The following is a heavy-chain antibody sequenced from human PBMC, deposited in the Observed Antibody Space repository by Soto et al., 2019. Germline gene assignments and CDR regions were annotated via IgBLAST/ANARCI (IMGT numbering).Heavy chain of an antibody. D-gene: IGHD5-12*01. CDR2: IWYDGSNK. CDR3: AREVSEYSGYDTNYYFDY. Sequence: GGSLRLSCAASGFTFSSYGMHWVRQAPGKGLEWVAVIWYDGSNKYYADSVKGRFTISRDNSKNTLYLQMNSLRAEDTAVYYCAREVSEYSGYDTNYYFDYWGQGTLVTVSS. J-gene: IGHJ4*02. CDR1: GFTFSSYG. V-gene: IGHV3-33*01.